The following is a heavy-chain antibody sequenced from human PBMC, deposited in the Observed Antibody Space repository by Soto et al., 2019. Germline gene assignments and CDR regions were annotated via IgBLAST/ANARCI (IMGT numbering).Heavy chain of an antibody. J-gene: IGHJ1*01. CDR2: IISSGGST. CDR3: AKAEGSSYGTEYSQH. Sequence: EVQLLESGGGLVQPGGSLRLFCAASGFTFSTYAMNWVRQAPGKGLEWVSLIISSGGSTYYADSVKGRFTISRDNSKNTLYLQMNSLRADDTAVYYCAKAEGSSYGTEYSQHWGQGTLVTVSS. CDR1: GFTFSTYA. D-gene: IGHD6-13*01. V-gene: IGHV3-23*01.